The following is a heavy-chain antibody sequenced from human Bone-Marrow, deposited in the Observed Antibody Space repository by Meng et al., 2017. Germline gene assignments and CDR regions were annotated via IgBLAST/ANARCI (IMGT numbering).Heavy chain of an antibody. V-gene: IGHV4-4*02. CDR2: IYHSGNT. CDR3: ARARSSSWSFDC. D-gene: IGHD6-13*01. J-gene: IGHJ4*02. Sequence: QVQLQESGPGLVKPSGTLSLTFAVSGCSISSSNWWSWVRQPPGKGLEWIGGIYHSGNTNYNPSLKSRVAMSVDKSKNQFSLRLSSVTAADTAVYYCARARSSSWSFDCWGQGTLVTVSS. CDR1: GCSISSSNW.